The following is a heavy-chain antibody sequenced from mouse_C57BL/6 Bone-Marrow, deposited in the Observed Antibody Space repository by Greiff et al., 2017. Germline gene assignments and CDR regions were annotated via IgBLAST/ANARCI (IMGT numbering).Heavy chain of an antibody. CDR2: IDPENGDT. CDR1: GFNIKDDY. Sequence: EVQRVESGAELVRPGASVKLSCTASGFNIKDDYMHWVKQRPEQGLEWIGWIDPENGDTEYASKFQGKATITADTSSNTAYLQLSSLTSEDTAVYYCTTRRITTDCWGQGTSVTVSS. V-gene: IGHV14-4*01. CDR3: TTRRITTDC. D-gene: IGHD1-1*01. J-gene: IGHJ4*01.